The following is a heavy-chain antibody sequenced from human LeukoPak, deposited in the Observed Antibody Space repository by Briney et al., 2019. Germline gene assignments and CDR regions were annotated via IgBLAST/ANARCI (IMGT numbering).Heavy chain of an antibody. J-gene: IGHJ4*02. CDR3: ARQEVGATTGFDY. D-gene: IGHD1-26*01. CDR2: IYNSWAT. Sequence: PSETLSLTCTVCGGSICSSSYYWGWIRQPPGKGLGWIGSIYNSWATYYNPPLKSRVTISVDTSKNQISRKLSSVTAADTAVYYCARQEVGATTGFDYWGQGTLVTVSS. V-gene: IGHV4-39*01. CDR1: GGSICSSSYY.